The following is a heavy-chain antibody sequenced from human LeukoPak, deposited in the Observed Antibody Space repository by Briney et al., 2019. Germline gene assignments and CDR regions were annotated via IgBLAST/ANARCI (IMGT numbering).Heavy chain of an antibody. CDR3: ARGGATYYYDSSGYYLGS. Sequence: PSETLSLTCTVSGGSISSSSYYWSWIRQPPGKGLEWIGEINHSGSTNYNPSLKSRVTISVDTSKNQFPLKLSSVTAADTAVYYCARGGATYYYDSSGYYLGSWGQGTLVTVSS. D-gene: IGHD3-22*01. CDR1: GGSISSSSYY. V-gene: IGHV4-39*06. J-gene: IGHJ4*02. CDR2: INHSGST.